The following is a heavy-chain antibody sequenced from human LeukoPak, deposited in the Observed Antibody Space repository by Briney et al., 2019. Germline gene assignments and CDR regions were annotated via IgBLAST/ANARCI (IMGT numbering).Heavy chain of an antibody. V-gene: IGHV4-39*07. J-gene: IGHJ5*02. CDR1: GGSISSSSYY. CDR2: IYYSGST. CDR3: AREGVRCSGGSCYRAGWFDP. Sequence: SGTLSLTCTVSGGSISSSSYYWGWIRQPPGKGLEWIGSIYYSGSTYYNPSLKSRVTISVDTSKNQFSLKLSSVTAADTAVYYCAREGVRCSGGSCYRAGWFDPWGQGTLVTVSS. D-gene: IGHD2-15*01.